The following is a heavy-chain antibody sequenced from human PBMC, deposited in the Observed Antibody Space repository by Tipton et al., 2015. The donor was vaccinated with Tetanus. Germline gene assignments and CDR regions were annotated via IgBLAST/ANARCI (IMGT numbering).Heavy chain of an antibody. CDR3: AKRTITFDY. CDR2: ISGSDGNI. D-gene: IGHD5-24*01. V-gene: IGHV3-23*01. CDR1: RFTIRTYA. Sequence: SLRLSCAASRFTIRTYAMSWVRQAPGKGLEWVSGISGSDGNIYYADSVKGRFTISRDNSKNTLFLQMNSLRAEDTAVYYCAKRTITFDYWGQGTLVTVSS. J-gene: IGHJ4*02.